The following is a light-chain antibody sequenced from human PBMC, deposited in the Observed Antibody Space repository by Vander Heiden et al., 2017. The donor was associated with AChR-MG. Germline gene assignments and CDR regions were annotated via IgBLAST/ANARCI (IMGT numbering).Light chain of an antibody. J-gene: IGKJ2*01. CDR2: AAF. Sequence: DIQMTQSPSSLSASVGDRVTITCRPSQNINTYVSWYQQKAGKAPKLLIYAAFNLQSGVPSRFSGSRSGTDFTLTITNLQPEDFATYYCQHIDVTPGGTFGQGTKLEIK. CDR3: QHIDVTPGGT. CDR1: QNINTY. V-gene: IGKV1-39*01.